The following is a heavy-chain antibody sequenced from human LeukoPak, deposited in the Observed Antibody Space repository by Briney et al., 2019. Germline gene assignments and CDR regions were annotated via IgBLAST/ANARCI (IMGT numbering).Heavy chain of an antibody. D-gene: IGHD2-2*01. Sequence: ASVKVSCKASGYTFTANYMHWVRQAPGQGLEWMGWINPRSGGTNYGEKFRGRVTMTRDTSITTAYKELSSLRFDDTAVYYCARGSGTSWFDYWGQGTLVTVSS. CDR3: ARGSGTSWFDY. CDR2: INPRSGGT. J-gene: IGHJ4*02. CDR1: GYTFTANY. V-gene: IGHV1-2*02.